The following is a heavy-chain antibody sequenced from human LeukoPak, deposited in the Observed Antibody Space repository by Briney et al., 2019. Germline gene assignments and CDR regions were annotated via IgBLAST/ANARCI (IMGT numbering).Heavy chain of an antibody. CDR2: ISSSNSYI. V-gene: IGHV3-21*01. Sequence: PGGSLRLSGAASGFTFSSYSMNWVRQGPGKGLKWVSSISSSNSYIYYADSVKGRFTISRDNAKNSLYLQMNSLRAEDTAVYYCARGSMVRDPVGYWGQGTLVSVSS. CDR1: GFTFSSYS. D-gene: IGHD3-10*01. J-gene: IGHJ4*02. CDR3: ARGSMVRDPVGY.